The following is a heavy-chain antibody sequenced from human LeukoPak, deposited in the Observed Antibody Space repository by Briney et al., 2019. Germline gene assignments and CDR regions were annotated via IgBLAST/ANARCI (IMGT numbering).Heavy chain of an antibody. CDR3: ARRKFFRMGKKKEPNWFDS. D-gene: IGHD1-14*01. CDR2: ITGSGSHT. CDR1: GFTFQSFD. V-gene: IGHV3-23*01. Sequence: GGSLRLSCEASGFTFQSFDMTWIRQAPGKGPEWVSLITGSGSHTFYAASVRGRFTVSRDNSKNTMFLQMNALRDEDTATYYCARRKFFRMGKKKEPNWFDSWGQGTLVTVSS. J-gene: IGHJ5*01.